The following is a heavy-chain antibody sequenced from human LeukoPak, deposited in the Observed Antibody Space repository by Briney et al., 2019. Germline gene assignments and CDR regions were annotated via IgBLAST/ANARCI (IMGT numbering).Heavy chain of an antibody. D-gene: IGHD3-10*01. CDR2: ISSSSSYI. Sequence: GGSLRLSCAASGFTFSSYSMNWVRQAPGKGLEWVSSISSSSSYIYYADSVKGRFTISRDNAKNSLYLQMNSLRAEDTAVYYCARVPTPFMVRGYYYYMDVWGKGTTVTVSS. J-gene: IGHJ6*03. CDR3: ARVPTPFMVRGYYYYMDV. CDR1: GFTFSSYS. V-gene: IGHV3-21*01.